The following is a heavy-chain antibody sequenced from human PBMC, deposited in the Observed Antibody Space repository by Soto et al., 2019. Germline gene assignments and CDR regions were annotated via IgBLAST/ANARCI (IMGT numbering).Heavy chain of an antibody. CDR2: INPNSGGT. V-gene: IGHV1-2*02. J-gene: IGHJ6*02. CDR1: GYTFTGYY. D-gene: IGHD3-22*01. CDR3: ARGNYYDSSGYYYYYYYGMDV. Sequence: ASVKVSCKASGYTFTGYYMHWVRQAPGQGLEWMGWINPNSGGTNYAQKFQGRVTMTRDTSISTAYMELSRLRSDDTAVYYCARGNYYDSSGYYYYYYYGMDVWGQGTTVTVS.